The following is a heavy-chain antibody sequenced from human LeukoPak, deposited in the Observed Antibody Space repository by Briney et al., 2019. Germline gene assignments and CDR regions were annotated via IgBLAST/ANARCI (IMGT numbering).Heavy chain of an antibody. CDR3: ARDDYGDGGGGY. D-gene: IGHD4-17*01. Sequence: GASVKVSCKASGYTFTGYYMHWVRQAPGQGLEWMGWINPNSGGTNYAQKFQGRVTMTRDTSISTAYMELRSLRSDDTAVYYCARDDYGDGGGGYWGQGTLVTVSS. CDR1: GYTFTGYY. V-gene: IGHV1-2*02. CDR2: INPNSGGT. J-gene: IGHJ4*02.